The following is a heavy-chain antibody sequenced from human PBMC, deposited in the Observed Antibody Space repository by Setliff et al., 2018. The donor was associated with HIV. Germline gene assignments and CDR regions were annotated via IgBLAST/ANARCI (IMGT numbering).Heavy chain of an antibody. Sequence: SETLSLTCTVSGGSISSYYWSWIRQPPGKGLEWIGYIYYSGSTNYNPSLKSRVTISVDTSKNQFSLKLSSVTAADTAVYYCARDLGVFISSGYYSLDYWGQGTLVTVSS. CDR2: IYYSGST. V-gene: IGHV4-59*01. CDR1: GGSISSYY. D-gene: IGHD3-22*01. J-gene: IGHJ4*02. CDR3: ARDLGVFISSGYYSLDY.